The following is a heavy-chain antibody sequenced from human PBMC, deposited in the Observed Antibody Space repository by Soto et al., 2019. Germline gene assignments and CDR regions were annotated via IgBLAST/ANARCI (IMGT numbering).Heavy chain of an antibody. CDR2: ISSSSSDI. J-gene: IGHJ6*02. CDR3: ARDLSYYDFWSGSYYYYYGMDV. V-gene: IGHV3-21*01. Sequence: GGSLRLSCAASGFTFSSYSMNWVRQAPGKGLEWVSSISSSSSDIYYADSVKGRFTISRDNSKNTLYLQMNSLRAEDTAVYYCARDLSYYDFWSGSYYYYYGMDVWGQGTTVTVSS. D-gene: IGHD3-3*01. CDR1: GFTFSSYS.